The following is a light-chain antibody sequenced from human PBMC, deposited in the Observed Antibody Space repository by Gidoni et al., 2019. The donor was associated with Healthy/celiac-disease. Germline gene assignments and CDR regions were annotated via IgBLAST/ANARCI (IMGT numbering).Light chain of an antibody. J-gene: IGLJ1*01. V-gene: IGLV2-14*01. Sequence: QSALTQPASVSGSPGQSLTISCTGTSSDVGGYNYVSWYQQHPGKAPTLMIYEVSHRPSGVSNRFSGSKSGNTASLTISGLQAEDEADYYCSSYTSSSTLVFGTGTKVTVL. CDR2: EVS. CDR1: SSDVGGYNY. CDR3: SSYTSSSTLV.